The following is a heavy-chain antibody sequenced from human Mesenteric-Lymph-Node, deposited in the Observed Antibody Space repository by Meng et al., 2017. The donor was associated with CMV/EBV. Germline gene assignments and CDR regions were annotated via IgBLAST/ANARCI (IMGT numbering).Heavy chain of an antibody. V-gene: IGHV3-7*01. J-gene: IGHJ6*02. CDR1: GFTFSSYD. CDR3: ARVSTYDFWSRGYGMDV. Sequence: GESLKISCAASGFTFSSYDLHWVRQAPGKGLEWVANIKQDGSEKYYVDSVKGRFTISRDNAKHSLYLQMNSLRAEDTAVYYCARVSTYDFWSRGYGMDVWGQGTTVTVSS. CDR2: IKQDGSEK. D-gene: IGHD3-3*01.